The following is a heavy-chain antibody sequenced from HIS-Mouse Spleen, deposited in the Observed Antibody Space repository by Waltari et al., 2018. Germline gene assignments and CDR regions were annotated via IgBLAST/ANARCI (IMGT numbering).Heavy chain of an antibody. CDR1: GGSISSSSSY. CDR2: IYYSGST. Sequence: QLQLQESGPGLVKPSETLSLTCTVSGGSISSSSSYCGWIRQPPGKGLGWIGGIYYSGSTYYNPSLKRRVTISVDTSKNQFSLKLSSVTAAYTAVYYCAREIPYSSSWYDWYFDLWCRGTLVTVSS. D-gene: IGHD6-13*01. CDR3: AREIPYSSSWYDWYFDL. V-gene: IGHV4-39*07. J-gene: IGHJ2*01.